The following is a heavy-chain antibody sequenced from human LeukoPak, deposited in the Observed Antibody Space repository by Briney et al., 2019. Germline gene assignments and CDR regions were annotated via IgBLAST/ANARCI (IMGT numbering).Heavy chain of an antibody. CDR1: GGSISSSSYY. V-gene: IGHV4-39*07. CDR3: ARVKASYYYYYMDV. CDR2: IYYSGST. J-gene: IGHJ6*03. Sequence: SETLSLTCTVSGGSISSSSYYWGWIRQPPGKGLEWIGSIYYSGSTNYNPSLKSRVTISVDTSKNQFSLKLSSVTAADTAVYYCARVKASYYYYYMDVWGEGTTVTVSS.